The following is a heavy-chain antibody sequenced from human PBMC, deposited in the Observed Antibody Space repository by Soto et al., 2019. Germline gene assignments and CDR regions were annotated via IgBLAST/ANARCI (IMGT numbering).Heavy chain of an antibody. CDR3: ARDSGSP. V-gene: IGHV1-46*01. Sequence: ASVKVSCKASGYSFTNYYMHWVRQAPGQGLEWMGTINAGGGYTTYAQRFQGRVTMTRDTSTSTAYMELSSLRSEDTAVYYCARDSGSPWGPGTLVTVSS. CDR2: INAGGGYT. J-gene: IGHJ5*02. D-gene: IGHD3-10*01. CDR1: GYSFTNYY.